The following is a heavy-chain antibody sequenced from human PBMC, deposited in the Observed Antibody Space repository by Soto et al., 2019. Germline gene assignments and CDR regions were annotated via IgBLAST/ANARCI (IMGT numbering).Heavy chain of an antibody. CDR3: AGFIVLVPAAMLDP. Sequence: TSETLSLTCTVSGGSISSGDYYWSWIRQPPGKGLEWIGYIYYSGSTYYNPPLKSRVTISVDTPKNQFSLKLSSVTAADTVVYYCAGFIVLVPAAMLDPWGQGTLVTVSS. J-gene: IGHJ5*02. CDR1: GGSISSGDYY. D-gene: IGHD2-2*01. CDR2: IYYSGST. V-gene: IGHV4-30-4*01.